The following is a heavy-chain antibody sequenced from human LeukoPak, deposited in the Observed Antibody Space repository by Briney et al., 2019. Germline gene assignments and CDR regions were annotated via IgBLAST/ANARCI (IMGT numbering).Heavy chain of an antibody. CDR1: GGTFSSYA. D-gene: IGHD2-2*01. CDR3: ARGRRQLAHNWFDP. CDR2: IIPIFGTA. Sequence: SVKVSCKASGGTFSSYAISWVRQAPGQGLEWMGRIIPIFGTANYAQKFQGRVTITTDESTGTAYMELSSLRSEDTAVYYCARGRRQLAHNWFDPWGQGTLVTVSS. J-gene: IGHJ5*02. V-gene: IGHV1-69*05.